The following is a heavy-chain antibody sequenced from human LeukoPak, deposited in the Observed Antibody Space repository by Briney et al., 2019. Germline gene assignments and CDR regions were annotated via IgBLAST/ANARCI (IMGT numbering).Heavy chain of an antibody. CDR2: ISFDGRNK. J-gene: IGHJ4*02. V-gene: IGHV3-30*18. Sequence: GGSLRLSCAASGFTLSSYGMHWVRQAPGKGLEWVAVISFDGRNKYFADSVKGRFTISRDNSKNTLYLQMNSLRAEDTAVYYCAKEKYRGYSYGSGDYWGQGTLVTVSS. CDR3: AKEKYRGYSYGSGDY. CDR1: GFTLSSYG. D-gene: IGHD5-18*01.